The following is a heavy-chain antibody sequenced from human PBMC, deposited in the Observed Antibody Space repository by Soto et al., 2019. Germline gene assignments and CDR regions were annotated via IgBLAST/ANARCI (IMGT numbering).Heavy chain of an antibody. V-gene: IGHV3-48*01. CDR2: IMPGSSDI. CDR1: GFTFSIYS. Sequence: GGSLRLSCAASGFTFSIYSMNWVRQAPGKGLEWVSYIMPGSSDIFYADSVKGRFTISRDNAKNSLYLQMNSLRAEDTAVYYCAIEKVGAPSVHVFDIWGQGTMVTVSS. CDR3: AIEKVGAPSVHVFDI. J-gene: IGHJ3*02. D-gene: IGHD1-26*01.